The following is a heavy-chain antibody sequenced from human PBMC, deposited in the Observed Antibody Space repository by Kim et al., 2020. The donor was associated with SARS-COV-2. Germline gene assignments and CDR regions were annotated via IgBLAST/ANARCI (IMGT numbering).Heavy chain of an antibody. V-gene: IGHV5-51*01. D-gene: IGHD3-9*01. CDR3: ARLGDDILTGDPALGAFDI. CDR1: GYSFTSYW. J-gene: IGHJ3*02. CDR2: IYPGDSDT. Sequence: GESLQISCKGSGYSFTSYWIGWVRQMPGKGLEWMGIIYPGDSDTRYSPSFQGQVTISADKSISTAYLQWSSLKASDTAMYYCARLGDDILTGDPALGAFDIWGQGTMVTVSS.